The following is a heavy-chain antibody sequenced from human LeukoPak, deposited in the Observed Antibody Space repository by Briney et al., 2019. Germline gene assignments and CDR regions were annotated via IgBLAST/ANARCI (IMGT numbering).Heavy chain of an antibody. CDR2: ISGSGGST. V-gene: IGHV3-23*01. D-gene: IGHD1-26*01. J-gene: IGHJ4*02. CDR1: GFTFSSYD. CDR3: AKERGLSGSYPFDY. Sequence: GGSLRLSCAASGFTFSSYDMSWVRQAPGKGLEWVSAISGSGGSTYYADSVKGRFTMSRDNSKNTLYLQMNSLGAEDTAVYYCAKERGLSGSYPFDYWGQGTLVTVSS.